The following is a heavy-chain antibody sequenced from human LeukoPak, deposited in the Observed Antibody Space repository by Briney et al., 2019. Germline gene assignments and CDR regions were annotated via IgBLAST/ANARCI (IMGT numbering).Heavy chain of an antibody. J-gene: IGHJ6*02. D-gene: IGHD6-13*01. V-gene: IGHV1-18*01. CDR3: ARGGGIAAAGTFVFYYYGMDV. CDR2: ISAYNGNT. Sequence: ASVKVSCKASGYTFTSYGISWVRQAPGQGLEWMGWISAYNGNTNYAQKLQGRVTMTTDTSTSTAYMELRSLRSDDTAVYYCARGGGIAAAGTFVFYYYGMDVWGQGTTVTVSS. CDR1: GYTFTSYG.